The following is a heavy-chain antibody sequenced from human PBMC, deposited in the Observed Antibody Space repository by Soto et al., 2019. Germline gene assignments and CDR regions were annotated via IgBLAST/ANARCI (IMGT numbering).Heavy chain of an antibody. Sequence: GESLNLSFTGSGFIFTIYWISWVRQIRGKGLEWMGRIDPSDSYTNYSPSFQGHVTISADKSISTAYLQWSSLKASDTAMYYCARLDSSGYYLRFYYYYGMDVWGQGTTVTVS. V-gene: IGHV5-10-1*01. CDR2: IDPSDSYT. D-gene: IGHD3-22*01. J-gene: IGHJ6*02. CDR1: GFIFTIYW. CDR3: ARLDSSGYYLRFYYYYGMDV.